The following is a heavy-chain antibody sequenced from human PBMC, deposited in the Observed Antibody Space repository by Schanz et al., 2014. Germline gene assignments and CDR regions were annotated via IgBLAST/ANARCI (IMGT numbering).Heavy chain of an antibody. J-gene: IGHJ4*02. CDR3: ARTGYDPSLTH. Sequence: QVHLVQSGAEVKKPGSSVKVSCKASGGTFSSDTFSWVRQAPGQGLEWMGRIVPIAGITNYAQKFQGRVTFSADKSTNTAFLEVSSLRSEDTAVYYCARTGYDPSLTHWGQGTLVTVSS. CDR1: GGTFSSDT. CDR2: IVPIAGIT. V-gene: IGHV1-69*02. D-gene: IGHD5-12*01.